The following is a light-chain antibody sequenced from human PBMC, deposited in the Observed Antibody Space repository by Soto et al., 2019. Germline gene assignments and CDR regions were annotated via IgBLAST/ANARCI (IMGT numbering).Light chain of an antibody. Sequence: QSALTQPASVTGSPGQSITISCTGSSSDVGTYNLVSWYQQHPGKAPKLMISEGSKRPSGVSYRFSASRSGNTASLTISGLQAEDEADYYCFSYGRSSTYVFGTGTKV. CDR2: EGS. CDR1: SSDVGTYNL. V-gene: IGLV2-23*01. CDR3: FSYGRSSTYV. J-gene: IGLJ1*01.